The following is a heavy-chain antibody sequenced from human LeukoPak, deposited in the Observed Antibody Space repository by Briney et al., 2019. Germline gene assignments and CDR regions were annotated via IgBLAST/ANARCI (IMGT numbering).Heavy chain of an antibody. CDR2: INPNSGGT. CDR3: ASGRDGYQTISSFDY. Sequence: EASVKVSCKASGYTFTGYYLHWVRQAPGQGIEWLGWINPNSGGTNYAQKFQGRVTMTRDTSISTAYMELSWLRSDDTAVYYCASGRDGYQTISSFDYWGQGTLVTVSS. V-gene: IGHV1-2*02. J-gene: IGHJ4*02. CDR1: GYTFTGYY. D-gene: IGHD2-2*01.